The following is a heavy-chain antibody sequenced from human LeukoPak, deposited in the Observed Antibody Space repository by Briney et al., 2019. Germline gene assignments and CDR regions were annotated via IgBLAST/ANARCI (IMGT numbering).Heavy chain of an antibody. Sequence: PGGSLRLSCAASGFTFSNYWMSWVRQAPGKGLEWVANINEDGSEKYYVDSVKGRFTISRDNAKNSLYLQMNSLRVEDTAVYYCARPHYYYDSGNWFDPWGQGTLVTVSS. V-gene: IGHV3-7*04. CDR3: ARPHYYYDSGNWFDP. CDR2: INEDGSEK. J-gene: IGHJ5*02. CDR1: GFTFSNYW. D-gene: IGHD3-10*01.